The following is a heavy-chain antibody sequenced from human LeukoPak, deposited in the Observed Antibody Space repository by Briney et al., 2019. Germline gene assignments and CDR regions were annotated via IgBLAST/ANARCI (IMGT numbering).Heavy chain of an antibody. D-gene: IGHD6-13*01. V-gene: IGHV4-34*01. J-gene: IGHJ5*02. CDR1: GGSFSGYY. CDR2: INHSGST. Sequence: SETLSLTCAVYGGSFSGYYWSWIRQPPGKGLEWIGEINHSGSTNYNPSLKSRVTISVDTSKNQFSLKLSSVTAADTAVYYCARTAPYSSSWYVWFDPWGQGTLVTVSS. CDR3: ARTAPYSSSWYVWFDP.